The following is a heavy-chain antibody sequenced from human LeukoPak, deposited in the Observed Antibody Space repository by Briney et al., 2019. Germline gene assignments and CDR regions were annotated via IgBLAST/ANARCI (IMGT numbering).Heavy chain of an antibody. CDR1: GFTFSSYG. V-gene: IGHV3-33*01. J-gene: IGHJ5*02. CDR3: ARDSYDYCSGGSCYSAVNWFDP. CDR2: IWYDGSNK. Sequence: PGGSLRLSCVASGFTFSSYGMHWVRQAPGKGLEWVAVIWYDGSNKSYGDSVKGRFTISRDNSKNTVYLQMNSLRAEDTAVYYCARDSYDYCSGGSCYSAVNWFDPWGQGTLVTVSS. D-gene: IGHD2-15*01.